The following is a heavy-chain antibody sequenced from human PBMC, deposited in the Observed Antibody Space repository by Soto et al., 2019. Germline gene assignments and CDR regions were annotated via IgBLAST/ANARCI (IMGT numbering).Heavy chain of an antibody. J-gene: IGHJ4*02. D-gene: IGHD3-16*01. CDR1: GFSVSSNY. V-gene: IGHV3-53*01. Sequence: GGSLRLSCAASGFSVSSNYMTWVRQAPGKGLEWVSIIYSSGDTYYTDSVKGRFTLSRDNSKNTLFLQMNSLRVEDTAVYYCARGRLRLAYFDCWGQGTLVTVSS. CDR3: ARGRLRLAYFDC. CDR2: IYSSGDT.